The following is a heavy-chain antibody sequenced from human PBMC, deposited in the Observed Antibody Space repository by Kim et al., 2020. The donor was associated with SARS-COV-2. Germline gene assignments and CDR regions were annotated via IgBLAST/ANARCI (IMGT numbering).Heavy chain of an antibody. CDR1: GFTFSRYG. V-gene: IGHV3-30*18. CDR3: AKGPASYYYDSSGYFDY. D-gene: IGHD3-22*01. J-gene: IGHJ4*02. CDR2: ISYDGSNK. Sequence: GGSLRLPCAASGFTFSRYGMHWVRQAPGKGLEWVAVISYDGSNKYYADSVKGRFTISRDNSKNTLYLQMNSLRAEDTAVYYCAKGPASYYYDSSGYFDYWGQGTLVTVSS.